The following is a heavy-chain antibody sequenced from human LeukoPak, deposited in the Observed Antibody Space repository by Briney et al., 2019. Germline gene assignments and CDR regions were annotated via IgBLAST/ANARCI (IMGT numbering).Heavy chain of an antibody. V-gene: IGHV1-69*13. D-gene: IGHD1-26*01. Sequence: GASVKVSCKASGGTFSSYAISWVRQAPGQGLEWMGGIIPIFGTANYAQKFQGRVTITADESTSTAYMELSSLRSEDTAVYYCRHQAKIGAFDIWGQGTMVTVSS. CDR1: GGTFSSYA. J-gene: IGHJ3*02. CDR2: IIPIFGTA. CDR3: RHQAKIGAFDI.